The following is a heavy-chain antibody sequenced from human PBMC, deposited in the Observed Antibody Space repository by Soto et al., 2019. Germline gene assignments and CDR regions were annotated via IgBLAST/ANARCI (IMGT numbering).Heavy chain of an antibody. D-gene: IGHD5-12*01. Sequence: ASVKVSCKASGYTFSGYYLHWVRQAPGQGLEWMGWINPDTGGTNYAEKFQGRVTMTRDTSISTANLEVNGLTSDDTAVFYCTRKVATFNFNLWGQGTQVTVYS. CDR1: GYTFSGYY. CDR3: TRKVATFNFNL. CDR2: INPDTGGT. J-gene: IGHJ4*02. V-gene: IGHV1-2*02.